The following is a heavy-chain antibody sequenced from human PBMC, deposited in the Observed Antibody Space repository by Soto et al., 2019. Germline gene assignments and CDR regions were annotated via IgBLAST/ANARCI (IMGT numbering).Heavy chain of an antibody. CDR1: GFTFSSYW. CDR2: INSDGSST. J-gene: IGHJ3*02. CDR3: ARVWQWLETRNAFDI. D-gene: IGHD6-19*01. V-gene: IGHV3-74*01. Sequence: RGSLRLSCAASGFTFSSYWMHWVRQAPGKGLVWVSRINSDGSSTSYADSVKGRFTISRDNAKNTLYLQMNSLRAEDTAVYYCARVWQWLETRNAFDIWGQGTMVTVSS.